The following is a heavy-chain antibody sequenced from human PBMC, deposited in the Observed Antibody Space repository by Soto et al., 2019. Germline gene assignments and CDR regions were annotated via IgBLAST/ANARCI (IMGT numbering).Heavy chain of an antibody. CDR3: ARVFGDPPILYYYGMDV. CDR1: GFAFSSYT. CDR2: ISSTSTYI. D-gene: IGHD3-10*01. V-gene: IGHV3-21*01. Sequence: GGSLRLSCAASGFAFSSYTMNWVRQAPGKGLEWVSSISSTSTYIFQADSVKGRFTISRDNAKNSLYLQMNSLRAEDTAVYYCARVFGDPPILYYYGMDVWGQGTTVTVSS. J-gene: IGHJ6*02.